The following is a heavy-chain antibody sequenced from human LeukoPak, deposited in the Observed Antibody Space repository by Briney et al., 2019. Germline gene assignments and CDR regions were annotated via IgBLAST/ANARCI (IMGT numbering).Heavy chain of an antibody. V-gene: IGHV4-59*01. J-gene: IGHJ5*02. CDR1: GGSISSYY. D-gene: IGHD6-19*01. CDR3: AGAGQWLVYT. Sequence: SETLSLTCTVSGGSISSYYWSWIRQPPGKGLEWIGYIYYSGSTNYNPSLKSRVTISVDTSKNQFSLKLSSVTAADTAVYYCAGAGQWLVYTWGQGTLVTVSS. CDR2: IYYSGST.